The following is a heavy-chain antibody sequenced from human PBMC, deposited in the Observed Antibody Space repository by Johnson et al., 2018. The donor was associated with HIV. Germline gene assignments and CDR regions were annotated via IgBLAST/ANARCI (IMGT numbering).Heavy chain of an antibody. D-gene: IGHD5-18*01. J-gene: IGHJ3*02. V-gene: IGHV3-66*02. CDR2: IFTIGDT. Sequence: EVQLVESGGGVVQPGGSLRLSCAASGITVSTNYMTWVRQAPGKGLAWVSLIFTIGDTTSADSVQGRLPISRDNSKDTLYLQMSRLRPEDTAVYYCARDGRDLVTRGAFDIWGQGTVVTVSS. CDR3: ARDGRDLVTRGAFDI. CDR1: GITVSTNY.